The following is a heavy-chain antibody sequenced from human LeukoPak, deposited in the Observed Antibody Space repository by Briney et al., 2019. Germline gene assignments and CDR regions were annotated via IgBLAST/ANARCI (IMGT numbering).Heavy chain of an antibody. J-gene: IGHJ6*03. D-gene: IGHD3-10*01. CDR2: INHSGST. V-gene: IGHV4-34*01. CDR3: ATPRGTRYMDV. Sequence: SETLSLTCTVSDDSISSYYWSWIRQPPGKGLEWIGEINHSGSTNYNPSLKSRVTISVDTSKNQFSLKLSSVTAADTAVYYCATPRGTRYMDVWGKGTTVTVSS. CDR1: DDSISSYY.